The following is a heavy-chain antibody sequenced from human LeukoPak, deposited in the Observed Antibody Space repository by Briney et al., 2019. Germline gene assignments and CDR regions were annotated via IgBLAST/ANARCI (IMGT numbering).Heavy chain of an antibody. V-gene: IGHV4-39*01. J-gene: IGHJ3*02. D-gene: IGHD1-26*01. CDR3: ARLGGTYDAFDI. CDR1: GGSISSSSSY. Sequence: ASETLSLTCTVSGGSISSSSSYWGWIRQPPGKGLEWIGNIYYSGSTYYNPSLKSRVTISVGTSRNQFSLKLSSVTAADTAVYYCARLGGTYDAFDIWGQGTMVTVSS. CDR2: IYYSGST.